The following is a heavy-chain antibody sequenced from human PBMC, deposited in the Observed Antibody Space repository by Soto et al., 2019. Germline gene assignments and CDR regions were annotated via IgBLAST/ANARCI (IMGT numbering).Heavy chain of an antibody. V-gene: IGHV1-69*01. J-gene: IGHJ6*02. Sequence: QVQLVQSGAEVKKPGSSVKVSCKASGGTFSSYAISWVRQAPGQGLEWMGGIIPIFGTANYAQKFQGRVTITADESTSTAYMELSSLRSEDTAVSYCARDSTTLWFGELLPAGMDVWGQVTTVTVSS. CDR1: GGTFSSYA. D-gene: IGHD3-10*01. CDR2: IIPIFGTA. CDR3: ARDSTTLWFGELLPAGMDV.